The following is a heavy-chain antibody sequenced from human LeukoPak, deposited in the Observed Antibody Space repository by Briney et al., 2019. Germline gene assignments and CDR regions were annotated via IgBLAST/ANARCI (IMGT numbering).Heavy chain of an antibody. CDR2: ISAYNGNT. J-gene: IGHJ3*02. CDR1: GYTFTSYG. D-gene: IGHD3-10*01. CDR3: ARVEYCYGSGSYYPSVAFDI. Sequence: GASVKVSCKASGYTFTSYGISWVRQAPGQGLEWMGWISAYNGNTNYAQKLQGRVTMTTDTSTSTAYMELRSLRSDDTAVYYCARVEYCYGSGSYYPSVAFDIWGQGTMVTVSS. V-gene: IGHV1-18*01.